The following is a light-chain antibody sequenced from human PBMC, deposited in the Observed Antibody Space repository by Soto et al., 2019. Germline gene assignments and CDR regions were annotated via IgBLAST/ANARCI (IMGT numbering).Light chain of an antibody. CDR3: QQYGTSPLT. V-gene: IGKV3-20*01. J-gene: IGKJ4*01. CDR1: QSVSSNY. Sequence: EIVLTQSTGTLSLSPGERATLSCGASQSVSSNYLAWYQQKPGQGPRLLIYGASTRATAIPDRFSGSGSGTDFTLTITRLEPEDFAVYYCQQYGTSPLTFGGGTKIEIK. CDR2: GAS.